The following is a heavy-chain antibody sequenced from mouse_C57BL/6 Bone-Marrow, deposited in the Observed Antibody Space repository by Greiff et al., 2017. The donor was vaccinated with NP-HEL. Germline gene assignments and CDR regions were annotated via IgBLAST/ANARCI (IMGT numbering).Heavy chain of an antibody. Sequence: QVQLKESGAELVKPGASVKLSCKASGYTFTEYTIHWVKQRSGQGLEWIGWFYPGSGSIKYNEKFKDKATLTADKSSSTVYMELSRLTSEDSAVYFCARREEDGYYPPGFAYWGQGTLVTVSA. J-gene: IGHJ3*01. CDR3: ARREEDGYYPPGFAY. CDR2: FYPGSGSI. CDR1: GYTFTEYT. V-gene: IGHV1-62-2*01. D-gene: IGHD2-3*01.